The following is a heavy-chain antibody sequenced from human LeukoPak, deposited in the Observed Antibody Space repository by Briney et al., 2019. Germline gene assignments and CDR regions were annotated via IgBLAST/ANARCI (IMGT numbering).Heavy chain of an antibody. J-gene: IGHJ1*01. D-gene: IGHD3-10*01. V-gene: IGHV1-18*01. Sequence: ASVKVSCKASGYTFTSYGISWVRQAPGQGLEWMGWISAYNGNTNYAQKLQGRVTMTTDTSTSTAYMELRSLRSDDTAVYYCARVLYGSGSYYLEHWGQGTLVTVSS. CDR1: GYTFTSYG. CDR2: ISAYNGNT. CDR3: ARVLYGSGSYYLEH.